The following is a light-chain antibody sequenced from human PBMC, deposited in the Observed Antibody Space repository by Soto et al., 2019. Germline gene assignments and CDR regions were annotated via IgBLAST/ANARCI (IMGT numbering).Light chain of an antibody. CDR2: AAS. J-gene: IGKJ1*01. CDR3: QQSYSHPWT. CDR1: QNIKNY. Sequence: DIQLIQSPSSLSASIGDRLTISCRASQNIKNYVNWYQQQRGKAPKLLVFAASTLQSGVPSRFTGSGSGTDFTLTISSLLPEDFAPYCCQQSYSHPWTFGQGTTVEI. V-gene: IGKV1-39*01.